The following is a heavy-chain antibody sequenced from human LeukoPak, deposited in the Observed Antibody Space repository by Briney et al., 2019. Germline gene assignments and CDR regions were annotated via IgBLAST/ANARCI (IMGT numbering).Heavy chain of an antibody. Sequence: PSETLSLTCAVYGGSFSDYYWTWIRQPPGKGLEWIGEINHSGSTSYNPSLRSRVTISVDTSKNQFSLKLSSVTAADTAVYYCARICSSTNCLLDYWGQGTLVTVSS. CDR1: GGSFSDYY. CDR3: ARICSSTNCLLDY. CDR2: INHSGST. V-gene: IGHV4-34*01. D-gene: IGHD2-2*01. J-gene: IGHJ4*02.